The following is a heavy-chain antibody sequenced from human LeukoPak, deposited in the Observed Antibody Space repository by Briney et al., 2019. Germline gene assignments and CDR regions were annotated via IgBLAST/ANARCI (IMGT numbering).Heavy chain of an antibody. D-gene: IGHD3-22*01. V-gene: IGHV3-30-3*01. Sequence: QPGGSLRLSCAASGFTFSSYAMHWVRQAPGKGLEWVAVISYDGSNKYYADSVKGRFTISRDNSKNTLYLQMNSLRAEDTAVYYCARDEDYYDSSGYYSGMDVWGQGTTVTVSS. J-gene: IGHJ6*02. CDR2: ISYDGSNK. CDR1: GFTFSSYA. CDR3: ARDEDYYDSSGYYSGMDV.